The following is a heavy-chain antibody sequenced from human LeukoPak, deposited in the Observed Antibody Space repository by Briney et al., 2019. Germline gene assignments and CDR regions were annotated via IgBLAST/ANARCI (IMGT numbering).Heavy chain of an antibody. D-gene: IGHD1-26*01. CDR3: ARAGAFSGGAAFFDP. CDR1: GFTFSSYW. V-gene: IGHV3-7*01. CDR2: IKQDGSEK. J-gene: IGHJ5*02. Sequence: GGSLRLSCAASGFTFSSYWMNWVRQAPGKGLEWVANIKQDGSEKYYVDSVKGRFTISRDNAKNSLYLQMNSLRAEDTAVYYCARAGAFSGGAAFFDPWGQGTLVTVSS.